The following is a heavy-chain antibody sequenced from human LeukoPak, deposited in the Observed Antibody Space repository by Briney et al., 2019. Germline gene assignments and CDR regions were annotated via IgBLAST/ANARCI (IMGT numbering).Heavy chain of an antibody. CDR1: GLTVSSNY. CDR3: VRARSLSRDGSRAVDY. CDR2: LYTGGDT. J-gene: IGHJ4*02. D-gene: IGHD5-24*01. Sequence: GGSLRLSCAASGLTVSSNYMSWVRQAPGKGLEWVSVLYTGGDTYYVDSVKGRFTVSRHNSNNTLYLQMNSLRVEDTAVYYCVRARSLSRDGSRAVDYWGLGTLVTVSS. V-gene: IGHV3-53*04.